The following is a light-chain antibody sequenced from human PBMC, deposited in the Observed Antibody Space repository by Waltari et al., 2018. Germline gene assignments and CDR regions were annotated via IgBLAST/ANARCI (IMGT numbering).Light chain of an antibody. V-gene: IGKV1-5*03. CDR3: LHYNNYPWT. CDR2: KAS. CDR1: ESISSW. J-gene: IGKJ1*01. Sequence: DIQMTQSPSTLSASVGDRVPITCRASESISSWLAWYQQKPGKAPKLLINKASRLESGVPARFSGSGSGTEFTLTISSLQPDDFATYYCLHYNNYPWTFGQGTKEEIK.